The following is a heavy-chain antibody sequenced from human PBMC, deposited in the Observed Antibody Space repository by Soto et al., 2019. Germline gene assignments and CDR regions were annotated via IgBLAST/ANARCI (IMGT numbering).Heavy chain of an antibody. D-gene: IGHD2-2*01. CDR2: FSGSGGTT. Sequence: GGSLRLSCAASGFTFSSYAMSWARQAPGKGLEWVSTFSGSGGTTYYADSVKGRFTISRDNSKNTLCLQMNSLRAEDTAVYFCAKDSSSVPAAFDFWGQGTLVTVSS. CDR1: GFTFSSYA. J-gene: IGHJ4*02. V-gene: IGHV3-23*01. CDR3: AKDSSSVPAAFDF.